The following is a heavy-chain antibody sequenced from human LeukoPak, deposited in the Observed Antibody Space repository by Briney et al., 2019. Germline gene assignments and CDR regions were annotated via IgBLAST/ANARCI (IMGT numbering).Heavy chain of an antibody. CDR2: INPHSGGT. CDR1: GFTFSGHY. J-gene: IGHJ4*02. D-gene: IGHD2-21*02. CDR3: VREGNELLSKNFDY. Sequence: ASVEVSCKASGFTFSGHYIHWVRQAPGQGLEWMGYINPHSGGTSSPQKFQGRVTMTTDTSISAVYIELSSLTSDDTAMYYCVREGNELLSKNFDYWGQGSLVSVSS. V-gene: IGHV1-2*02.